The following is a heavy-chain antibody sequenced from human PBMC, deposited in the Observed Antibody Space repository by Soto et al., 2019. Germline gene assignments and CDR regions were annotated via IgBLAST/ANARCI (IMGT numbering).Heavy chain of an antibody. V-gene: IGHV1-3*01. CDR1: GYTFTSYA. D-gene: IGHD3-16*02. CDR3: ARNDVWGSYHYYYGMDV. Sequence: ASVKVSCKASGYTFTSYAMHWVRQAPGQRLEWMGWINAGNGNTKYSQKFQGRVTITRDTSASTAYMELSSLRSEDTAVYYCARNDVWGSYHYYYGMDVWGQGTTVTVSS. CDR2: INAGNGNT. J-gene: IGHJ6*02.